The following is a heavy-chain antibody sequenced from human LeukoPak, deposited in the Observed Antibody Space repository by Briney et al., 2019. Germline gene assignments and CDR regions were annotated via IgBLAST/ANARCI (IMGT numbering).Heavy chain of an antibody. J-gene: IGHJ3*02. CDR1: GGSISSYY. V-gene: IGHV4-4*07. CDR2: IYTSGST. CDR3: ARDQAYYDILTGYSLGAFDI. D-gene: IGHD3-9*01. Sequence: SETLSLTCTVSGGSISSYYWSWIRQPAGKGLEWIGRIYTSGSTNYNPSLKSRVTMSVDTSKNQISLKLSSVTAADTAVYYCARDQAYYDILTGYSLGAFDIWGQGTMVTVSS.